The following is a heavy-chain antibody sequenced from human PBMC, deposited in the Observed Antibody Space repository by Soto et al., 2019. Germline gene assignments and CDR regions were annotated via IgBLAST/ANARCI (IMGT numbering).Heavy chain of an antibody. D-gene: IGHD6-19*01. CDR2: IIPILGIA. J-gene: IGHJ5*02. CDR1: GGTFSSYT. V-gene: IGHV1-69*02. Sequence: QVQLVQSGAEVKKPGSSVKVSCKASGGTFSSYTISWVRQAPGQGLEWMGRIIPILGIANYAQKFQGRVTITADKSTSTAYMELSSLRSEDTAVYYCAGAPFGWIVWLVGGLHPWGPGNLVTVSS. CDR3: AGAPFGWIVWLVGGLHP.